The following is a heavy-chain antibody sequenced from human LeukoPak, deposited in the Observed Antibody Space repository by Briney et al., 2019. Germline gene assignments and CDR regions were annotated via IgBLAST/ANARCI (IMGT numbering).Heavy chain of an antibody. Sequence: GASVKVSCKASGYTFTSYDINWVRQATGQGLEWMGWMNPNSGNTGYAQKFQGRVTITRNTSISTAYMELSSLRSEDTAVYYCAIIYGGNSVLVYWGQGTLVTVSS. CDR1: GYTFTSYD. J-gene: IGHJ4*02. D-gene: IGHD4-23*01. V-gene: IGHV1-8*03. CDR3: AIIYGGNSVLVY. CDR2: MNPNSGNT.